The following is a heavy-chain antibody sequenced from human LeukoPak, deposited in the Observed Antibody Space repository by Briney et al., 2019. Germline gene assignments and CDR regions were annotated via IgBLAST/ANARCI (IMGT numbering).Heavy chain of an antibody. V-gene: IGHV4-34*01. CDR3: ARVEIAVSLRFDY. J-gene: IGHJ4*02. CDR1: GGSFSGYY. Sequence: PSETLSLTCAVYGGSFSGYYWSWIRQPPGKGLEWIGGINHSGSTNYNPSLKSRVTISVDTSKNQFSLKLSSVTAADTAVYYCARVEIAVSLRFDYWGQGTLVTVSS. CDR2: INHSGST. D-gene: IGHD5-24*01.